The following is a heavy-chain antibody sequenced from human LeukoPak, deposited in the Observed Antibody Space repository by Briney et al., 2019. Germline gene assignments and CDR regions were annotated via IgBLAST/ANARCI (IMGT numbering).Heavy chain of an antibody. D-gene: IGHD2-15*01. CDR2: IYHGGST. J-gene: IGHJ5*02. CDR1: GGSISSGGYS. V-gene: IGHV4-30-2*01. CDR3: ARDDCSGGSCYLLDP. Sequence: SETLSLTCAVSGGSISSGGYSWSWIRQPPGKGLEWIGYIYHGGSTYYNPSLKSRVTISVDRSKNQFSLKLSSVTAADTAVYYCARDDCSGGSCYLLDPWGQGTLVTVSS.